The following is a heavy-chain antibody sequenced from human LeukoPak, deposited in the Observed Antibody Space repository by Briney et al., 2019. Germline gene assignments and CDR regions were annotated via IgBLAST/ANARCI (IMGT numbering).Heavy chain of an antibody. V-gene: IGHV4-34*01. D-gene: IGHD3-10*01. CDR1: GGSFSGFY. CDR2: INHSGNR. CDR3: ARFGFEYDVGSGVHFYYMDV. J-gene: IGHJ6*03. Sequence: SETLSLTCGVSGGSFSGFYWSWIRQSPGKGLEWIGEINHSGNRKSNPSLKNRLTMSVDTSKKHISLNLTSVTAADTAVYYCARFGFEYDVGSGVHFYYMDVWGTGTTVTVSS.